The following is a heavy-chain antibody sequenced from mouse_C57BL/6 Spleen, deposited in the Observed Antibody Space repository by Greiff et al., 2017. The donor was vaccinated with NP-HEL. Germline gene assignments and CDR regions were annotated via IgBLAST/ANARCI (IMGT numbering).Heavy chain of an antibody. CDR3: ASGVYDYPFAY. D-gene: IGHD2-4*01. J-gene: IGHJ3*01. CDR2: INPSSGYT. V-gene: IGHV1-4*01. CDR1: GYTFTSYT. Sequence: SGAELARPGASVKMSCKASGYTFTSYTMHWVKQRRGQGLEWIGYINPSSGYTKYNQKFKDKATLTADKSSSTAYMQLSSLTSEDSAVYYCASGVYDYPFAYWGQGTLVTVSA.